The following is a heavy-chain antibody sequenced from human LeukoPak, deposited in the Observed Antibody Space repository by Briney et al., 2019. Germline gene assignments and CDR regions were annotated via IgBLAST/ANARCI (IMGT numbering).Heavy chain of an antibody. J-gene: IGHJ6*02. Sequence: GGSLRLSCAASGFTFSSYGMNWVRQAPGKGLEWVSYISSSSSNKYYADSVKGRFTISRDNAKNSLYLQMNSLGAEDTAVYYCARVKEEQWLVGQFYYYYYGMDVWGQGTTVTVSS. CDR3: ARVKEEQWLVGQFYYYYYGMDV. CDR2: ISSSSSNK. D-gene: IGHD6-19*01. CDR1: GFTFSSYG. V-gene: IGHV3-48*01.